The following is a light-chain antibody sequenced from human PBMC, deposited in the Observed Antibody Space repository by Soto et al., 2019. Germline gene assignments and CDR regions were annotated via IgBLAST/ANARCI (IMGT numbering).Light chain of an antibody. CDR1: QSVSSY. J-gene: IGKJ1*01. Sequence: EIVLTQAPATLALSAGGRATLCCRASQSVSSYLAWYQQKSGQSPRLLIYGASSRATGIPDRFSGSGSGTDFTLTISRLEPEDFAVYYCQQYGNSFRTFGQGTKVDIK. CDR2: GAS. CDR3: QQYGNSFRT. V-gene: IGKV3-20*01.